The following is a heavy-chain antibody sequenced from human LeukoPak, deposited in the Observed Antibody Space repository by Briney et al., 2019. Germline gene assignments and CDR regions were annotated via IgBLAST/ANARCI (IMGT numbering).Heavy chain of an antibody. Sequence: EGSLRLSCETAGFTFSSYVMHWVRQAPGKGLEWVSVIYSGGSTYYADSVKGRFTISRDNSKNTLYLQMNSLRAEDTAVYYCAASSSSKQPPFDYWGQGTLVTVSS. V-gene: IGHV3-53*01. CDR1: GFTFSSYV. CDR2: IYSGGST. CDR3: AASSSSKQPPFDY. D-gene: IGHD2-2*01. J-gene: IGHJ4*02.